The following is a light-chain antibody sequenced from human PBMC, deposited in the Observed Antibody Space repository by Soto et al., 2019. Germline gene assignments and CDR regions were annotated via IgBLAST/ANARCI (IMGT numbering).Light chain of an antibody. CDR2: DAA. CDR1: QSISNY. J-gene: IGKJ4*01. Sequence: EIVLTQSPATLSLSPGDRATLSCRASQSISNYLAWYQQKPGQPPRLLIYDAASRVTGIPARFSGSGSGTDFTPTITSLEPEDFGVYFCQQRSNSFTFGGGTKVQIK. V-gene: IGKV3-11*01. CDR3: QQRSNSFT.